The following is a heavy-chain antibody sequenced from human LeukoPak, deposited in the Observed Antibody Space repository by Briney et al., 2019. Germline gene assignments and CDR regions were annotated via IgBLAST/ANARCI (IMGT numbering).Heavy chain of an antibody. CDR2: IWYDGSNK. CDR3: AKDKSGYYSSDYFDY. D-gene: IGHD3-22*01. J-gene: IGHJ4*02. Sequence: GRSLRLSCAASGFTFSSYGMHWVRQAPGKGLEWVAVIWYDGSNKYYVDSVKGRFTISRDNSKNTLYLQMNSLRAEDTAVYYCAKDKSGYYSSDYFDYWGQGTLVTVSS. V-gene: IGHV3-33*06. CDR1: GFTFSSYG.